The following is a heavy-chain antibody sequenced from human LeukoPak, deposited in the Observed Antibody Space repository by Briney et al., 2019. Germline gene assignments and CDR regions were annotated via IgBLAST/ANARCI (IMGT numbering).Heavy chain of an antibody. D-gene: IGHD3-16*01. CDR1: GGSSSGYY. CDR2: IYDSGST. V-gene: IGHV4-34*01. CDR3: ARHYGP. Sequence: PSETLSLTCAVYGGSSSGYYWSWIRQPPGTGLEWIGSIYDSGSTYYNPSLKSRVTISVDTSKNQFSLKLNSVTAADTAVYYCARHYGPWGQGTLVTVSS. J-gene: IGHJ5*02.